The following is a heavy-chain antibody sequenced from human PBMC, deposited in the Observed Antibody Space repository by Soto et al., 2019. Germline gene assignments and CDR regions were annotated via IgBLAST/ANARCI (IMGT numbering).Heavy chain of an antibody. Sequence: SETLSLTCTVSGGSISSSNYYWGWIRQPPGKGLEWIGGIYYSGTTYYNPSLKSRVTISVDTSKSQFSLKLSSVTAADTAVYYCATLSRLRLVDYWGQGTLVTVSS. CDR3: ATLSRLRLVDY. V-gene: IGHV4-39*01. CDR1: GGSISSSNYY. D-gene: IGHD6-19*01. CDR2: IYYSGTT. J-gene: IGHJ4*02.